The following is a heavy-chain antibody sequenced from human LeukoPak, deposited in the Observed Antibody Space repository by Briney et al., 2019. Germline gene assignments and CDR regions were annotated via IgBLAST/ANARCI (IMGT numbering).Heavy chain of an antibody. Sequence: GGSLRLSCVASGFTFSSYWMTWVRQAPGKGLEWVANIKTDGSLIYYVDSVKGRFTISRDNAKNSLYLQMNSLRAEDTAVYYCARDGDYYGSGSYRDGFDIWGQGTMVTVSS. CDR2: IKTDGSLI. CDR3: ARDGDYYGSGSYRDGFDI. CDR1: GFTFSSYW. J-gene: IGHJ3*02. D-gene: IGHD3-10*01. V-gene: IGHV3-7*01.